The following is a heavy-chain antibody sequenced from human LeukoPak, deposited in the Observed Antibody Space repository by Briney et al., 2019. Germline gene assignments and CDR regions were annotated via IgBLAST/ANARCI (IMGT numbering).Heavy chain of an antibody. Sequence: GGSLRLSCAASGFNVRTYAMSWVRQAPGRGLEWVSCINTGETTFYADSVKGRFTISRDNSNLYLHMTSLRDEDTALYYCAKGSFDVWGQGTVVIVSS. V-gene: IGHV3-23*01. CDR1: GFNVRTYA. CDR3: AKGSFDV. J-gene: IGHJ3*01. CDR2: INTGETT.